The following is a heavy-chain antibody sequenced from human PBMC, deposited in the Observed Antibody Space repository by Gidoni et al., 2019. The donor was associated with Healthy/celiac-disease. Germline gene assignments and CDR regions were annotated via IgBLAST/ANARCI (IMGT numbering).Heavy chain of an antibody. D-gene: IGHD6-13*01. V-gene: IGHV4-34*01. CDR2: INHSGST. Sequence: QVQLQQWGAGLLKPSETLSLTCAVYGGSFSGYYWSWIRQPPGKGLEWIGEINHSGSTNYNPSLKSRVTISVDTSKNQFSLKLSSVTAADTAVYYCARGRGIAAAASTYYFDYWGQGTLVTVSS. CDR1: GGSFSGYY. J-gene: IGHJ4*02. CDR3: ARGRGIAAAASTYYFDY.